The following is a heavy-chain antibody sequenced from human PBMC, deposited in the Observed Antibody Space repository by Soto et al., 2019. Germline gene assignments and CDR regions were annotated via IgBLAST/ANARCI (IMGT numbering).Heavy chain of an antibody. J-gene: IGHJ6*02. CDR3: VRRIASGGSTYYYYVKDV. V-gene: IGHV4-30-4*01. CDR1: GDSISSIAYY. Sequence: LSLTCSVSGDSISSIAYYWSWIRQPPGKGLEWVGCISSIGSNYYSPSLQTRVTMSVDTSNNQFSLKLSSVTAADTAVYYCVRRIASGGSTYYYYVKDVWGQGPPVPAS. D-gene: IGHD3-10*01. CDR2: ISSIGSN.